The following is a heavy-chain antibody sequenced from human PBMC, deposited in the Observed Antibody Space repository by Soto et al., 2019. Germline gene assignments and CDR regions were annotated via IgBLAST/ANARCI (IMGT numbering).Heavy chain of an antibody. Sequence: GASVKVSCKASGYSFTSYYVHWVRQAPGQGLEWMGIIYPGGDYTRYAQKFQGRVTMTRDTSTSTLYMELSSLTSVDTAVYHCARAEFEQHFDYWGQGTQVTVSS. CDR3: ARAEFEQHFDY. CDR2: IYPGGDYT. CDR1: GYSFTSYY. J-gene: IGHJ4*02. D-gene: IGHD6-13*01. V-gene: IGHV1-46*01.